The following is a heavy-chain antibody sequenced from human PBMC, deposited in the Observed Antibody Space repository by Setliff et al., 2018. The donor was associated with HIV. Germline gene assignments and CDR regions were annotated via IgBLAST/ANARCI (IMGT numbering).Heavy chain of an antibody. Sequence: SVKVSCKASGGTFSSYAISWVRQAPGQGLEWMGGIIPIFGTANYAQKFQGRVSITRDTSANTAYMELSSLRSEDTAVYYCARDRGYCSGASCYGLDYWGQGTLVTVSS. CDR2: IIPIFGTA. V-gene: IGHV1-69*05. J-gene: IGHJ4*02. D-gene: IGHD2-15*01. CDR3: ARDRGYCSGASCYGLDY. CDR1: GGTFSSYA.